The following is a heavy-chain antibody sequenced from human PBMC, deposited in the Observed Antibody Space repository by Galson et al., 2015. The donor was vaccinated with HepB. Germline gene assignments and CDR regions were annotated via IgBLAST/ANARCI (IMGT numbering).Heavy chain of an antibody. V-gene: IGHV3-7*03. CDR1: GFTFSSYW. CDR3: ARARSMTTVTPYFDY. D-gene: IGHD4-17*01. J-gene: IGHJ4*02. CDR2: IKQDGSEK. Sequence: SLRLSCAASGFTFSSYWMSWVRQAPGKGLEWVANIKQDGSEKYYVDSVKGRFTISRDNAKNSLYLQMNSLRAEDTAVYYCARARSMTTVTPYFDYWGQGTLVTVSS.